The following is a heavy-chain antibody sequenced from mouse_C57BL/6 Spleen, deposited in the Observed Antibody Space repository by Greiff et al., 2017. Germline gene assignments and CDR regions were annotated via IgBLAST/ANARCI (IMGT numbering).Heavy chain of an antibody. J-gene: IGHJ4*01. CDR1: GYSITSGYD. CDR2: ISYSGST. D-gene: IGHD2-1*01. CDR3: AKGWSLQGIDY. V-gene: IGHV3-1*01. Sequence: EVKLQESGPGMVKPSQSLSLTCTVTGYSITSGYDWHWIRHFPGNKLEWMGYISYSGSTNYNPSLKSRISITHDTSKNHFFLKLNSVTTEDTATYYCAKGWSLQGIDYWGQGTSVTVSS.